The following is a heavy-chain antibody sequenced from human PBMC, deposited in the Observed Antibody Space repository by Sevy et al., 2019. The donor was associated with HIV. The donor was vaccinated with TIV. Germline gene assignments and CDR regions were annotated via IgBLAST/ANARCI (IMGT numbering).Heavy chain of an antibody. J-gene: IGHJ4*02. CDR3: ARGLAYYFDS. Sequence: SETLSLTCTLSGDSISSYYSTWVRQPPGKGLEWIGYLYYSGITNYNPSLKSRVTISIDTSKNQFSLKLSSVTAADTDVYYCARGLAYYFDSWGPGTLVTVSS. V-gene: IGHV4-59*08. D-gene: IGHD4-17*01. CDR1: GDSISSYY. CDR2: LYYSGIT.